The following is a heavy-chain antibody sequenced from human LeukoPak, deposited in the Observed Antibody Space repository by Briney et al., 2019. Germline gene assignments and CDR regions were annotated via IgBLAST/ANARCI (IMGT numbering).Heavy chain of an antibody. J-gene: IGHJ6*02. Sequence: GESLKISCEVSGYSFPNFWIGWVRQMPGKGLEWMGIIYPGDSDTRYSPSFQGQVTISADKSISTAYLQWSSLKASDTAMYYCARLGSYGLFYYYYYYGMDVWGQGTTVTVSS. V-gene: IGHV5-51*01. CDR1: GYSFPNFW. CDR3: ARLGSYGLFYYYYYYGMDV. D-gene: IGHD1-26*01. CDR2: IYPGDSDT.